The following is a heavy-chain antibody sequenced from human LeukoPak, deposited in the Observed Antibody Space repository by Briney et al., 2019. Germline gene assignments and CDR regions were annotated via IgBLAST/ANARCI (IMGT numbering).Heavy chain of an antibody. V-gene: IGHV3-23*01. CDR2: ISGSGGST. J-gene: IGHJ4*02. CDR1: GFTFSSYG. D-gene: IGHD4-17*01. CDR3: AKAMTNGYGDYLH. Sequence: QPGGSLRLSCAASGFTFSSYGMHWVRQAPGKGLEWVSAISGSGGSTYYADSVKGRFTISRDNSKNTLYLQMNSLRAEDTAVYYCAKAMTNGYGDYLHWGQGTLVTVSS.